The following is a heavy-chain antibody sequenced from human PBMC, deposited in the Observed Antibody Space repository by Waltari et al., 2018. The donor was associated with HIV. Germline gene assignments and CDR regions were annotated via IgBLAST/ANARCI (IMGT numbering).Heavy chain of an antibody. CDR3: ARDRWVASSNWYVDF. Sequence: QVQLVASGGGVVQPGGSLRLSCAASGFRFSKYGMHWVRQTPGRGLGWVCVIYSEGSHESYTDSIKGRFTVSRDNSKNTLNLQVDGLRADDTGVYYCARDRWVASSNWYVDFWGQGTLVSVSA. V-gene: IGHV3-30*19. CDR1: GFRFSKYG. CDR2: IYSEGSHE. J-gene: IGHJ4*02. D-gene: IGHD6-13*01.